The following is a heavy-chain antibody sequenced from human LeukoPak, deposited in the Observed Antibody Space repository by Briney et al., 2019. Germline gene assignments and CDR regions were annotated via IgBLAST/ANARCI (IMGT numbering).Heavy chain of an antibody. Sequence: SETLSLTCTVSGGSISSYYWSWIRQPPGKGLEWIGYIYYSGSTNYNPSLKSRVTISVDTSKNQFSLKLCSVTAADTAVYYCARTHCSSTSCYEMGAFDIWGQGTMVTVSS. CDR1: GGSISSYY. J-gene: IGHJ3*02. CDR3: ARTHCSSTSCYEMGAFDI. CDR2: IYYSGST. V-gene: IGHV4-59*01. D-gene: IGHD2-2*01.